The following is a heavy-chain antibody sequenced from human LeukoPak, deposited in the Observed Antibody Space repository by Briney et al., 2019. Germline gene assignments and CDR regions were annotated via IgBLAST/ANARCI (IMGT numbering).Heavy chain of an antibody. Sequence: SETLSLTCTVSGDSFSGLTYSWGWVRQPPEEGLEWIGYMHYSENTYYNPSLKSRVTISVDTSKIQFSLKLSSVTAPDTAVYYCVRYRSGWYRFDYWGQGTLVTVSS. J-gene: IGHJ4*02. D-gene: IGHD6-19*01. CDR2: MHYSENT. CDR3: VRYRSGWYRFDY. V-gene: IGHV4-39*01. CDR1: GDSFSGLTYS.